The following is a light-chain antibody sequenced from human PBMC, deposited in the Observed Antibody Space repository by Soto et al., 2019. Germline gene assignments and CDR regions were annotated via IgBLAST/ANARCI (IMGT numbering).Light chain of an antibody. CDR1: QSLGGN. Sequence: EIVMTQSPATLAVSPGDTATLSCRASQSLGGNLAWYQQKPGQAPRLLIFRASTRATGVPARFSASGSGTEITLNISGLQSDDFAVYYCQQYSNWPPWTFGPGTKVEIK. J-gene: IGKJ1*01. CDR2: RAS. CDR3: QQYSNWPPWT. V-gene: IGKV3-15*01.